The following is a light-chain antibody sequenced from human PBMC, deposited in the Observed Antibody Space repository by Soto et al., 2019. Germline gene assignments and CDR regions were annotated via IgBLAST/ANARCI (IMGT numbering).Light chain of an antibody. J-gene: IGLJ1*01. V-gene: IGLV1-44*01. CDR1: SSNIGSNT. CDR3: AARDDSLNGAYV. Sequence: QSVLTQPPSASGTPGQRVTISCSGSSSNIGSNTVNWYQQLPGTAPKLLIYSNDRRPSGVPDRFAGSKSGTSASLAISGLQSEDEADYYCAARDDSLNGAYVFGTGTKVTVL. CDR2: SND.